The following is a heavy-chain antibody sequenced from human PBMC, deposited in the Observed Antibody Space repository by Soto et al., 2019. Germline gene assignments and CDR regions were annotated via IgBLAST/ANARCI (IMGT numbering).Heavy chain of an antibody. CDR1: GGTFSSYA. D-gene: IGHD6-19*01. CDR2: IIPIFGTA. CDR3: ARRGYSSGWYDADY. Sequence: ASVKVSCKASGGTFSSYAISWVRQAPGQGLEWMGGIIPIFGTANYAQKFQGRVTITADESTSTAYMELGSLRSEDTAVYYCARRGYSSGWYDADYWGQGTLVTVSS. J-gene: IGHJ4*02. V-gene: IGHV1-69*13.